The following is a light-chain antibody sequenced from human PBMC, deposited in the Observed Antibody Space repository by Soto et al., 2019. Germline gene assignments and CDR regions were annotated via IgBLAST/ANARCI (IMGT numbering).Light chain of an antibody. CDR3: QQEDTFPLT. J-gene: IGKJ4*01. CDR1: QGIDRW. Sequence: DIQMTQSPSSVSASVGDRVTITGRASQGIDRWVAWYQQKAGKAPKLLIYAASNLQSGVPSRFSGSGSGTDFTLTISSLQPEDFATYYCQQEDTFPLTFGGGTKVEIK. CDR2: AAS. V-gene: IGKV1-12*01.